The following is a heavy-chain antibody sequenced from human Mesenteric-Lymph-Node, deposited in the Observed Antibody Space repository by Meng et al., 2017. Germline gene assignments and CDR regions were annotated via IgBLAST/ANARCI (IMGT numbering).Heavy chain of an antibody. V-gene: IGHV4-30-4*01. Sequence: QVHRQAAGPGRVQPSQTLSLTCTVSGGSISSGDYYWSWIRQPPGKGLEWIGYIYYSGSTYSNASLKSRVTISIDRSKNQFSLKLSSVTAADTAVYYCARDRKHYGERGWFDPWGQGTLVTVSS. J-gene: IGHJ5*02. CDR2: IYYSGST. D-gene: IGHD4-17*01. CDR1: GGSISSGDYY. CDR3: ARDRKHYGERGWFDP.